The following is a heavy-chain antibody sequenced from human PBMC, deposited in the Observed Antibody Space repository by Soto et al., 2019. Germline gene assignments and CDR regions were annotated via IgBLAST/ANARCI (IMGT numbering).Heavy chain of an antibody. Sequence: QVQLVESGGGVVQPGRSLRLSCAASGFTFSSYGMHWVRQAPGKGLEWVAVISYDGSNKYYADSVKGRFTISRDNSKNTLYLQMNSLRAEDTAVYYCAKTRGYSGYADGEYYFDYWGQGTLVTVSS. CDR2: ISYDGSNK. D-gene: IGHD5-12*01. J-gene: IGHJ4*02. CDR3: AKTRGYSGYADGEYYFDY. CDR1: GFTFSSYG. V-gene: IGHV3-30*18.